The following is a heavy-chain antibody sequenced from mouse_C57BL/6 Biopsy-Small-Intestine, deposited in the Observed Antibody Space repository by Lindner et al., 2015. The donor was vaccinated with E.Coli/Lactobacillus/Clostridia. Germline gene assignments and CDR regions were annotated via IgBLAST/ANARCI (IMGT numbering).Heavy chain of an antibody. CDR3: ARDDWDFYFAY. D-gene: IGHD4-1*01. CDR1: GYAFTNYL. CDR2: INPGSGGA. Sequence: VQLQESGAELVRPGTSVKVSCKASGYAFTNYLIEWVKQRPGQGLEWIGVINPGSGGANYNEKFKDKATLTADKSSSTAYMQLSSLTSEDYAVYFCARDDWDFYFAYWGQGTLVTVSA. J-gene: IGHJ3*01. V-gene: IGHV1-54*01.